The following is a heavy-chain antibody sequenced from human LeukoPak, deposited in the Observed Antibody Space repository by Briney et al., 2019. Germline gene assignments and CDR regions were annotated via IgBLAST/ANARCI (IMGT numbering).Heavy chain of an antibody. V-gene: IGHV4-39*01. Sequence: SETLSLTCAVYGGSISSSSYYWGWIRQPPGKGLEWIGSIYYSGSTYYNPSLKSRVTISVDTSKNQFSLKLSSVTAADTAVYYCARVKSITMIVVVQYYYYYMDVWGKGTTVTVSS. CDR2: IYYSGST. CDR1: GGSISSSSYY. D-gene: IGHD3-22*01. J-gene: IGHJ6*03. CDR3: ARVKSITMIVVVQYYYYYMDV.